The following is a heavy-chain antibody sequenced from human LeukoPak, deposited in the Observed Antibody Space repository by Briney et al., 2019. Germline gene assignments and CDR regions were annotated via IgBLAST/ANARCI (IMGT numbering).Heavy chain of an antibody. CDR2: IYYSGST. J-gene: IGHJ4*02. D-gene: IGHD3-10*01. CDR3: ARRNNRRLTMVRGVISY. V-gene: IGHV4-39*01. Sequence: PSETLSLTCTVSGGSISSSSYYWGWIRQPPGKGLEWIGSIYYSGSTYYNPSLKSRVTISVDTSKNQFSLKLSSVTAADTAVYYCARRNNRRLTMVRGVISYWGQGTLVTVSS. CDR1: GGSISSSSYY.